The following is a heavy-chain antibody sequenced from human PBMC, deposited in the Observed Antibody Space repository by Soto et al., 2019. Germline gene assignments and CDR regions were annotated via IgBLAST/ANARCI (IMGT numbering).Heavy chain of an antibody. CDR1: GVSTSSGYW. CDR2: IFHDGTA. V-gene: IGHV4-4*02. D-gene: IGHD3-22*01. J-gene: IGHJ4*02. Sequence: SETLSLTCAVSGVSTSSGYWWTCVRQSPQKGLEYIGEIFHDGTANYYPSFERRVAISVDTSKNQFSMKLTSVTAADTAIYFCARLVYETSLNSMSFDFSGQGSLVTGSS. CDR3: ARLVYETSLNSMSFDF.